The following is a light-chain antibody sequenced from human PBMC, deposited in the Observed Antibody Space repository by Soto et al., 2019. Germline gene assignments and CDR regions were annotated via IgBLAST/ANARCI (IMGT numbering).Light chain of an antibody. Sequence: EIVLTQSPGTLSFFPGERATLSCRASQSVRSNYVAWYQQKPGQAPRLLIYGASNRATGIPDRFSGGWSGTDFAITISRLEPEDFAVYYCQQYGNSLTFGGGTKVEIK. CDR2: GAS. CDR1: QSVRSNY. CDR3: QQYGNSLT. V-gene: IGKV3-20*01. J-gene: IGKJ4*01.